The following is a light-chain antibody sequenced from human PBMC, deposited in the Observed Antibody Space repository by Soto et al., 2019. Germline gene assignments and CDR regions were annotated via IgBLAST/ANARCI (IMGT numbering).Light chain of an antibody. Sequence: QSVLTHPASVSESPGQSITISCTGTSSDVGGYNYVSWYQQHPGKAPKLMIYDVSNRPSGVSNRSSGSKSGNTASLTISGLQAEDEADYYCSSYTSSSTRCVFRPGTKVTVL. J-gene: IGLJ1*01. V-gene: IGLV2-14*01. CDR3: SSYTSSSTRCV. CDR1: SSDVGGYNY. CDR2: DVS.